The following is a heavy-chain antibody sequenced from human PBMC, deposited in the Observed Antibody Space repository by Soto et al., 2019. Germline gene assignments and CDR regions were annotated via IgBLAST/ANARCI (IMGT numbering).Heavy chain of an antibody. D-gene: IGHD5-18*01. CDR3: ARQAPRGYTYAKYYFEY. CDR2: IDPSDSYT. J-gene: IGHJ4*02. CDR1: GYKFTSNW. V-gene: IGHV5-10-1*01. Sequence: PGESLKISCQASGYKFTSNWLSWVRQVPGKGLEWVGRIDPSDSYTKYSPSFQGRVTITTDKSISTVYLQWDSLQASDTAMYYCARQAPRGYTYAKYYFEYWGQGTQVTVSS.